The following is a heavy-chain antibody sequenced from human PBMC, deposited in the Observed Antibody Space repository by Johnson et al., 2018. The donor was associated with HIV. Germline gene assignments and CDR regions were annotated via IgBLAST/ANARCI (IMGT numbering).Heavy chain of an antibody. V-gene: IGHV3-15*01. CDR2: IKSQTDGGTT. J-gene: IGHJ3*02. CDR1: GFTFSNAW. Sequence: VQLVESGGGLVKPGGSLRLSCAASGFTFSNAWMNWVRQAPGKGLEWVGRIKSQTDGGTTDYAAPVKGRFTISRDDSKNTLYLQMNSLRAEDTAVYYCANLEYNSTDAFDIWGQGTLVTVSS. CDR3: ANLEYNSTDAFDI. D-gene: IGHD6-6*01.